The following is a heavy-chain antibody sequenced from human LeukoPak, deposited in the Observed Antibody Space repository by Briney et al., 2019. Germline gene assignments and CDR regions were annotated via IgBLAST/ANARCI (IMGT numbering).Heavy chain of an antibody. Sequence: GASVKVSCKASGYTFTSYGISWVRQAPGQGLEWMGWISAYNGNTNYAQKLQGRVTMTTDTSTSTAYVELRSLRSDDTAVYYCARGGYDKLAHYYGMDVWGQGTTVTVSS. J-gene: IGHJ6*02. CDR1: GYTFTSYG. D-gene: IGHD5-12*01. V-gene: IGHV1-18*01. CDR2: ISAYNGNT. CDR3: ARGGYDKLAHYYGMDV.